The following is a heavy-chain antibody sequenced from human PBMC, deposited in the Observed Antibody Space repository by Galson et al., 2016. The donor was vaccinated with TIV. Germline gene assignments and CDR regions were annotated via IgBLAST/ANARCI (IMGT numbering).Heavy chain of an antibody. D-gene: IGHD2-15*01. J-gene: IGHJ4*02. CDR2: INHSGTT. CDR3: ATTGYCSGGNCYPQFDY. Sequence: SETLSLTCAVYGGSFSGYFWSWIRQSPGGGLEWIGEINHSGTTRYSPSLKSRVTISLDMAKNQLSLKVTSVTAADTAVYYCATTGYCSGGNCYPQFDYWGQGTLVTVSS. V-gene: IGHV4-34*01. CDR1: GGSFSGYF.